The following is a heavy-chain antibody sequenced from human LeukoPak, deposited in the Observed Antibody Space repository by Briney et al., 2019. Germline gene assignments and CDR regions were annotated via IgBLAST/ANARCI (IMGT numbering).Heavy chain of an antibody. Sequence: GRSLRLSCAASGFTFSSYAMHWVRQAPGKGLEWVAVISYDGSNKYYADSVKGRFTISRDNSKNTLYLQMNSLRAEDAAVYYCARDLGNGDYWGQGTLVTVSS. CDR1: GFTFSSYA. CDR2: ISYDGSNK. CDR3: ARDLGNGDY. V-gene: IGHV3-30*04. J-gene: IGHJ4*02.